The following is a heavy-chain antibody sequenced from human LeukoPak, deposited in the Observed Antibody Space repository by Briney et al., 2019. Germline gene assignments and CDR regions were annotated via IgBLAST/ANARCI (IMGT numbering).Heavy chain of an antibody. D-gene: IGHD6-6*01. CDR1: GYTFTSYD. V-gene: IGHV1-2*02. Sequence: ASVKVSCKASGYTFTSYDINWVRQATGQGLEWMGWMNPNSGGTNYAQKFQGRVTMTRDTPISTAYMELSRLRSDDTAVYYCARSASPLFDYWGQGTLVTVSS. CDR2: MNPNSGGT. CDR3: ARSASPLFDY. J-gene: IGHJ4*02.